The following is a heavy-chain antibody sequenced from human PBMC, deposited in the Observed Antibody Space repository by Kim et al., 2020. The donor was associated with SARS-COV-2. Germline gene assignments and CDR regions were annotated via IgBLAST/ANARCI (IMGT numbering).Heavy chain of an antibody. CDR3: AKVRARLLGYYYYGMDI. CDR1: GFTFSSYA. V-gene: IGHV3-23*01. Sequence: GGSLRLSCAASGFTFSSYAMSWVRQAPGKGLEWVSAISGSGGSTYYADSVKGRFTISRDNSKKTLYLQMNSLRAEDTAVYYCAKVRARLLGYYYYGMDIWGQGTTVTFSS. D-gene: IGHD2-8*02. J-gene: IGHJ6*02. CDR2: ISGSGGST.